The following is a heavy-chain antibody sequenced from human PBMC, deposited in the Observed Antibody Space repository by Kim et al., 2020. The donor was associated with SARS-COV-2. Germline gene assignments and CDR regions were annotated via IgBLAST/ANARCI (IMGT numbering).Heavy chain of an antibody. CDR2: ISSSSTFL. Sequence: GGSLRLSCATSGFSFSRNTMNWVRQAPGKGLEWVSSISSSSTFLDYADAVKGRFTISRDNAKKPLYLQMNSLRAEDTAVYYCVTGSGYCSGSSCYHLAYWGQGTLVTVSS. J-gene: IGHJ4*02. CDR3: VTGSGYCSGSSCYHLAY. V-gene: IGHV3-21*01. D-gene: IGHD2-2*01. CDR1: GFSFSRNT.